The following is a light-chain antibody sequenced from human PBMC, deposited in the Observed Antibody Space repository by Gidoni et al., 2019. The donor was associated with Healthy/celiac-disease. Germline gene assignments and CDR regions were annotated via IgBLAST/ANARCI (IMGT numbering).Light chain of an antibody. Sequence: IQLTQSPSSLSASVGDRVTITCRASQGISSYLAWYQQKPGKAPTLLIYAASTLQSGVPSRFSGSGSGTYFTLTISSLQPEDFASYYCQQLNSYPFTFGGGTKVEIK. J-gene: IGKJ4*01. CDR3: QQLNSYPFT. CDR2: AAS. V-gene: IGKV1-9*01. CDR1: QGISSY.